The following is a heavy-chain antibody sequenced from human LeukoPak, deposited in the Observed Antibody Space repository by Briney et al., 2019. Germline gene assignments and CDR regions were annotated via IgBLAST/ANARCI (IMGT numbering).Heavy chain of an antibody. D-gene: IGHD4-23*01. CDR3: ARKAELGVTPIMDV. V-gene: IGHV3-20*04. J-gene: IGHJ6*03. Sequence: PGGSLRLSCAASGFTFDDYGMSWVRQAPGKGLEWVSGINWNGGSTGYADSVTGRFTISRDHAKNSLYLQMNSLRAEDTALYYCARKAELGVTPIMDVWGKGTTVSVSS. CDR1: GFTFDDYG. CDR2: INWNGGST.